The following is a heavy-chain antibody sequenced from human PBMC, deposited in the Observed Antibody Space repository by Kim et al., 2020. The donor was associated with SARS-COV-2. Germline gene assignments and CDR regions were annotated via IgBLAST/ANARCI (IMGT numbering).Heavy chain of an antibody. CDR2: ISGSGGST. Sequence: GGSLRLSCAASGFTFSSYAMSWVRQAPGKGLEWVSAISGSGGSTYYADSVKGRFTISRDNSKNTLYLQMNSLRAEDTAVYYCARPGWGYYYDSSGYYYNYWGQGTLVTVSS. CDR1: GFTFSSYA. D-gene: IGHD3-22*01. V-gene: IGHV3-23*01. J-gene: IGHJ4*02. CDR3: ARPGWGYYYDSSGYYYNY.